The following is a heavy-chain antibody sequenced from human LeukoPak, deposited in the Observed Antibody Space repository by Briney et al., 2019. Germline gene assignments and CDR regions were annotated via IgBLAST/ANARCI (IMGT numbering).Heavy chain of an antibody. CDR1: GCTFNNYA. D-gene: IGHD3-22*01. CDR3: AKDLYYFDGDY. J-gene: IGHJ4*02. V-gene: IGHV3-23*01. CDR2: ISSNGRTT. Sequence: GGSLRLSCAASGCTFNNYAMTWVRQAPGKGLEWVSLISSNGRTTHYAGSVKGRFTISRDNSKNTVYLQMNSLGADDTALYYCAKDLYYFDGDYWGQGTQVTVSS.